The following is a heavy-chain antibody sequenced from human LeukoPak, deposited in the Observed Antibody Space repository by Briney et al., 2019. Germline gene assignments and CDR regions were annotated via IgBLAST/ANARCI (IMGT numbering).Heavy chain of an antibody. CDR1: GFTFSSYS. CDR3: ETSGYSYGNYYYYMDV. D-gene: IGHD5-18*01. CDR2: IYSGGST. J-gene: IGHJ6*03. Sequence: GGSLRLSCAASGFTFSSYSMNWVRQAPGKGLEWVSVIYSGGSTYYADSVKGRFTISRDNSKNTLYLQMNSLRAEDTAVYYCETSGYSYGNYYYYMDVWGKGTTVTVSS. V-gene: IGHV3-66*02.